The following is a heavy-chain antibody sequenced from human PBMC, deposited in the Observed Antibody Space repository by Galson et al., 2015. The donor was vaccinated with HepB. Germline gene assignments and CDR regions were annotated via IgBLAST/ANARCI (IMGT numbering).Heavy chain of an antibody. Sequence: SLRLSCAASGFTFSSYAMSWVRQAPGKGLEWVSAISGSGGSTYYADSVKGRFTISRDNSKNTLYLQMNSLRAEDTAVYYCAKDRQAAVVVPAAKDYWGQGTLVTVSS. J-gene: IGHJ4*02. V-gene: IGHV3-23*01. CDR3: AKDRQAAVVVPAAKDY. CDR1: GFTFSSYA. CDR2: ISGSGGST. D-gene: IGHD2-2*01.